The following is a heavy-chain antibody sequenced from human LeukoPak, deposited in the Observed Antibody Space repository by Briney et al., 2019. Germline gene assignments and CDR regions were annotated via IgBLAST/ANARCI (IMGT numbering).Heavy chain of an antibody. CDR3: AQQGIAAAGTEGTYFDY. V-gene: IGHV4-39*07. J-gene: IGHJ4*02. CDR1: GGSISSSSYY. CDR2: IYYSGST. Sequence: SETLSLTCTVSGGSISSSSYYWGWIRQPPGKGLEWIGNIYYSGSTYYNPSLKGRVAISVDTSKNQFSLKLSSVTAADTAVYYCAQQGIAAAGTEGTYFDYWGQGTLVTVSS. D-gene: IGHD6-13*01.